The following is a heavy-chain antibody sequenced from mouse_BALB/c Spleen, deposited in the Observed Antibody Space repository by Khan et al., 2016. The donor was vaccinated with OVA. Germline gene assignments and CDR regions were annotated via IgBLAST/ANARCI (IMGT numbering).Heavy chain of an antibody. CDR2: IKTYNGEA. D-gene: IGHD2-1*01. Sequence: QIQLVQSGPELKKPGETVKISCKASGYTLTNYGMNWVKQAPGKGLKWMGWIKTYNGEATYADDFKGRFAFSLETSASTSYLQINNRKNEDTATYFCSRSNGNYWFAYWGQGTLVTVSA. CDR3: SRSNGNYWFAY. V-gene: IGHV9-3-1*01. CDR1: GYTLTNYG. J-gene: IGHJ3*01.